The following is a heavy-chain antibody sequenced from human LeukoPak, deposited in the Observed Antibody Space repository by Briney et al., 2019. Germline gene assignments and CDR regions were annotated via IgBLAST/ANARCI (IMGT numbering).Heavy chain of an antibody. D-gene: IGHD5-24*01. J-gene: IGHJ4*02. CDR3: ASWPLVDMTTSGLDY. V-gene: IGHV4-39*01. Sequence: SETLSLTCTVSGGSISSSSHYRGWIRQPPGKGLEWIGTIYYSGSAYYNPSLNSRVTISVDTSKNQYSLKLSSVTDADTAVYYCASWPLVDMTTSGLDYWGQGTLVTVSS. CDR2: IYYSGSA. CDR1: GGSISSSSHY.